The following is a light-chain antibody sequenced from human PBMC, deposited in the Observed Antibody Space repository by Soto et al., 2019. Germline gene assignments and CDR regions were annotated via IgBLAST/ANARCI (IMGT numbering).Light chain of an antibody. V-gene: IGLV2-11*01. CDR2: GVS. CDR3: QSFDADFVI. CDR1: NSDVGGYNY. Sequence: QSVLTQPRSVSGSPGQSVTISCTGTNSDVGGYNYVSWYQQYPGKAPKLMISGVSERPSGVPDRFSGSKSGNTASLTISGLQAEDEADYYCQSFDADFVIFGGGTKVTVL. J-gene: IGLJ2*01.